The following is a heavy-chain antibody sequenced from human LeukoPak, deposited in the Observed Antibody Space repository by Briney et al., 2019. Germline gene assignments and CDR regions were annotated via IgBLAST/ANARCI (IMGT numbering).Heavy chain of an antibody. CDR2: IYYSGST. Sequence: SQTLSLTCTVSGGSISSGGYYWSWIRQHPGTGLEWIGYIYYSGSTNYNPSLKSRVTISVDTSKNQFSLKLSSVTAADTAVYYCARVGGTNYYYYGMGVWGQGTTVTVSS. CDR3: ARVGGTNYYYYGMGV. D-gene: IGHD1-1*01. CDR1: GGSISSGGYY. V-gene: IGHV4-31*03. J-gene: IGHJ6*02.